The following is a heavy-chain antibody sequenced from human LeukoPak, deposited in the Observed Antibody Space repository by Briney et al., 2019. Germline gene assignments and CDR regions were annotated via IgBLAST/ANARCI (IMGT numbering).Heavy chain of an antibody. V-gene: IGHV4-39*02. Sequence: SETLSLTCAVSGDSISYHNYYWDWIRQPPGKGLEWIVSVYDTGNTYYNPSLKSRVAISVDTSKNHFSLQLPHMTAADTAVYYCARLRAMAGHRGGFDFWGRGTMVTVSS. J-gene: IGHJ3*01. D-gene: IGHD4-23*01. CDR3: ARLRAMAGHRGGFDF. CDR2: VYDTGNT. CDR1: GDSISYHNYY.